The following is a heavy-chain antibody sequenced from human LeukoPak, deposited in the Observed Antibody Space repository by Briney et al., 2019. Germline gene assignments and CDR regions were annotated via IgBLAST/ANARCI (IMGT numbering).Heavy chain of an antibody. CDR3: ASDSGTNRNPTFDY. Sequence: SETLSLTCAVYGGSFSGYYWSWIRQPPGKGLEWIGEINHSGSTNYNPSLKSRVTISVDTSKNQFSLKLSSVTAADTAVYYCASDSGTNRNPTFDYWGQGTLVTVSS. V-gene: IGHV4-34*01. J-gene: IGHJ4*02. CDR1: GGSFSGYY. CDR2: INHSGST. D-gene: IGHD3-10*01.